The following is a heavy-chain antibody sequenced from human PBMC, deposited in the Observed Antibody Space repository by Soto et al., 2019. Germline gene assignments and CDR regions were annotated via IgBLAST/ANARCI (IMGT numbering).Heavy chain of an antibody. CDR2: IYPGDSDT. D-gene: IGHD2-15*01. J-gene: IGHJ5*02. CDR1: GYSFTSYW. Sequence: GESLKISCKGSGYSFTSYWIGWVRQMPGKGLEWMGIIYPGDSDTRYSPSFQGKVTISADKSISTAYLQWSSLKASDTAMYYCARRRYCSGGSCYPVRDNWFDPWGQGTLVTVSS. CDR3: ARRRYCSGGSCYPVRDNWFDP. V-gene: IGHV5-51*01.